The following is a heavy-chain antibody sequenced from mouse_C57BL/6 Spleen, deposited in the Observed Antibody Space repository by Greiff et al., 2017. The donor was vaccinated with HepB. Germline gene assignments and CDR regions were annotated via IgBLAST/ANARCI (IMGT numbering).Heavy chain of an antibody. CDR1: GFTFSNYA. Sequence: EVKVVESGGGLVKPGGSLKLSCAASGFTFSNYAMSWVRQTPEKRLEWVATISDDGTYTYYPDIVKGRFTISRDNAKNNLYLQMSHSKSEDTAMYYCARGGFSYWGQGTLVTVS. V-gene: IGHV5-4*03. CDR2: ISDDGTYT. CDR3: ARGGFSY. J-gene: IGHJ3*01.